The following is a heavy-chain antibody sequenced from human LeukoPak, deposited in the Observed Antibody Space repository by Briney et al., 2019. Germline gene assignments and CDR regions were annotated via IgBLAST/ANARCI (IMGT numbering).Heavy chain of an antibody. J-gene: IGHJ6*02. CDR3: ARDFFTHPGRDSSGYYRLYYYYGMDV. D-gene: IGHD3-22*01. Sequence: ASVKVSCKASGYTFTSYGISWVRQAPGQGLEWMGWISAYNGNTNYAQKLQGRVTMTTDTSTSTAYMELRSLRSDDTAVYYCARDFFTHPGRDSSGYYRLYYYYGMDVWGQGTTVTVSS. CDR1: GYTFTSYG. V-gene: IGHV1-18*01. CDR2: ISAYNGNT.